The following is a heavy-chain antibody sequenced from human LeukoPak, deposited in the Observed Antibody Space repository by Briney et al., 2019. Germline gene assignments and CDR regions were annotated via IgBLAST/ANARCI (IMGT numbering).Heavy chain of an antibody. D-gene: IGHD3-10*01. CDR1: EFTFSNYW. V-gene: IGHV3-74*01. Sequence: GGSLRLSCAASEFTFSNYWIHWVRQSPGKGLVWVSRINSDGSGTNYAESVKGRFTISRDNSNNTLYLQMKSLRAEDTAVYYCAREVGSGNSDRYFDYWGQGTLVTVSS. CDR2: INSDGSGT. J-gene: IGHJ4*02. CDR3: AREVGSGNSDRYFDY.